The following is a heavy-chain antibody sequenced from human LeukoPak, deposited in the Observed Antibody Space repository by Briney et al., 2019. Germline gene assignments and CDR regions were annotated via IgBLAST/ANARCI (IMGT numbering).Heavy chain of an antibody. CDR1: GFTLSSYA. CDR2: ISDTGNT. D-gene: IGHD3-10*01. J-gene: IGHJ4*02. V-gene: IGHV3-23*01. Sequence: GGSLRLSCAASGFTLSSYAMSWVRQAPGKGLEWVSAISDTGNTYHADSVKGRFTISRDNSKNTLYLQMNSLRAEDTAVYYCARDWDYYGSGSYGDYWGQGTLVTVSS. CDR3: ARDWDYYGSGSYGDY.